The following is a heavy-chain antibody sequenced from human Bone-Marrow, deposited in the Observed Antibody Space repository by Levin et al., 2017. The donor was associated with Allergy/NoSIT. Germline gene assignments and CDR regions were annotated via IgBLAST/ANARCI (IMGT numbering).Heavy chain of an antibody. D-gene: IGHD3-10*01. CDR1: GGSISSEDDY. CDR3: ARVFFGSGSHHDRGLDV. J-gene: IGHJ6*02. Sequence: PSETLSLTCSVSGGSISSEDDYWTWIRQSPGKGLEWIGNVYYSGFTYYNPSLKSRVTMSADTSKNQFSLNLRSVTAADTAVDFCARVFFGSGSHHDRGLDVWGQGTTVTVSS. CDR2: VYYSGFT. V-gene: IGHV4-30-4*08.